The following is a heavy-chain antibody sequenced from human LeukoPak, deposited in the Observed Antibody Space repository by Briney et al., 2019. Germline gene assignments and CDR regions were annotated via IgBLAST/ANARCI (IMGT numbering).Heavy chain of an antibody. CDR1: GGSISNLNYY. J-gene: IGHJ5*02. V-gene: IGHV4-61*02. D-gene: IGHD5-18*01. CDR2: IYASGST. Sequence: SETLSLTCTVSGGSISNLNYYWSWIRQPAGKGLEWIGRIYASGSTSYNPSLKSRVTISVDTSKNQFSLKLSSVTAADTAVYYCARDRGYSYGFSDPWGQGTLVTVSS. CDR3: ARDRGYSYGFSDP.